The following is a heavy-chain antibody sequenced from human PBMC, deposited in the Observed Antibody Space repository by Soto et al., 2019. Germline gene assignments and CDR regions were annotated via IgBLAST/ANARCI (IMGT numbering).Heavy chain of an antibody. CDR1: GFTVSSNY. V-gene: IGHV3-66*01. D-gene: IGHD4-17*01. J-gene: IGHJ1*01. Sequence: EVQLVESGGGLVQPGGSLRLSWAASGFTVSSNYMSWIRRARGKGLEWVSVIYSGGSTYYADSVKGRFTISRDNSKNTLYLQMNSLRAEDTAVYYCARERNHDYGDYPEYFQHWGQGTLVTVSS. CDR2: IYSGGST. CDR3: ARERNHDYGDYPEYFQH.